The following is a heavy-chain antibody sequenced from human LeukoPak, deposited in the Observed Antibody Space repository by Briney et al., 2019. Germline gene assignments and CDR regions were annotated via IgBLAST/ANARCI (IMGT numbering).Heavy chain of an antibody. Sequence: APVKVSCKASGYTFTGYYMHWVRQAPGQGLEWMGWINPNSGGINYAQKFQGRVTMTRDTSISTAYMELSRLRSDDTAVYYCARSKYGSWFDPWGQGTLVTVSS. J-gene: IGHJ5*02. V-gene: IGHV1-2*02. CDR3: ARSKYGSWFDP. CDR2: INPNSGGI. CDR1: GYTFTGYY. D-gene: IGHD2-8*01.